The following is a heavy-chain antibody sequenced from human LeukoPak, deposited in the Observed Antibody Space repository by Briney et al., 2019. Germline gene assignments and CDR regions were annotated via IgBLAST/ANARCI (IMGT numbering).Heavy chain of an antibody. CDR2: IWYDGTNK. V-gene: IGHV3-33*06. CDR3: AKARGKYYTSGRYTFDI. J-gene: IGHJ3*02. Sequence: GESLKISCAASGFTFNNYGMHWVRQAPGKGLEWVALIWYDGTNKYYGDSVKGRFTISRDNSKNTLYLQMNSLRAEDTAVYYCAKARGKYYTSGRYTFDIWGQGTMVSVSS. CDR1: GFTFNNYG. D-gene: IGHD3-10*01.